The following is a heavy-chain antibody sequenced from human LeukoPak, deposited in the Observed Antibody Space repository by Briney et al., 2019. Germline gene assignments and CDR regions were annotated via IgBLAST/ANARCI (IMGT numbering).Heavy chain of an antibody. D-gene: IGHD2-15*01. V-gene: IGHV3-7*01. Sequence: PGGSLRLSCAASGFTFSSYWMSWVRQAPGKGLEWVANIKQDGSEKYYVDSVKGRFTISRDNAKNSLYLQMNSLRAEDTAVYYCAREGPYTPYGMDVWGQGTTVTVSS. CDR2: IKQDGSEK. CDR1: GFTFSSYW. J-gene: IGHJ6*02. CDR3: AREGPYTPYGMDV.